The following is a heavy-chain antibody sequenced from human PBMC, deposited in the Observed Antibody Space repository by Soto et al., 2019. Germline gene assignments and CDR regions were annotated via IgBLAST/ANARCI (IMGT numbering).Heavy chain of an antibody. D-gene: IGHD3-3*01. V-gene: IGHV3-66*01. CDR1: GFTVSSNY. CDR2: IYSGGST. CDR3: ARVICGVVITSEYNWFDP. Sequence: GGSLRLSCAASGFTVSSNYMSWVRQAPGKGLEWVSVIYSGGSTYYADSVKGRFTISRDNSKNTLYLQMNSLRAEDTAVYYCARVICGVVITSEYNWFDPWGQGTLVTVSS. J-gene: IGHJ5*02.